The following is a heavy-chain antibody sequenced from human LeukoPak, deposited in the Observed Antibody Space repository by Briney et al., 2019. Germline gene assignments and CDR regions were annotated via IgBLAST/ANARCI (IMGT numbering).Heavy chain of an antibody. Sequence: SGRSLRLSCAASGFIFSSYGMHWVRQAPGKGLEWVAVIWYDGSNKYYADSVKGRFTISRDNSKNTLYLQMNSLRAEDTAVYYCARSREGYNFLGENDWGQGTLITVSS. CDR3: ARSREGYNFLGEND. CDR2: IWYDGSNK. D-gene: IGHD5-24*01. J-gene: IGHJ4*02. CDR1: GFIFSSYG. V-gene: IGHV3-33*01.